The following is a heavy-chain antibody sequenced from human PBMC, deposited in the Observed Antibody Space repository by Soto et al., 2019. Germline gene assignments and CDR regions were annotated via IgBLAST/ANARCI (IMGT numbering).Heavy chain of an antibody. J-gene: IGHJ4*02. CDR3: SKRPFTSSGSFDY. V-gene: IGHV3-23*01. Sequence: EVQLLESGGGLVQPGGSLRLSCAASGFTFSSFAMSWVRQAPGKGLEWVSTFSGSGGSTYYADSVKGRFTISRDDSKKTRYLQMNRLRPEDTAGYYCSKRPFTSSGSFDYWGQGTLVTVSS. CDR2: FSGSGGST. D-gene: IGHD6-19*01. CDR1: GFTFSSFA.